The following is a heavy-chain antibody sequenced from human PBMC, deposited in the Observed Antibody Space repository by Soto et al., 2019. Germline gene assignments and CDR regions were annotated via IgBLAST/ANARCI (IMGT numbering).Heavy chain of an antibody. V-gene: IGHV3-23*01. Sequence: GGSRRLSCAASGFTFSRYGMSWVRQAPGKGLEWVSAISGSGDSRYYADSVKGRFTISRDNSKNTLYLQMNSLRVEDTAVYYCAKYRGSSSWEHFDYWGQGTLVTVSS. CDR1: GFTFSRYG. CDR3: AKYRGSSSWEHFDY. J-gene: IGHJ4*02. D-gene: IGHD6-13*01. CDR2: ISGSGDSR.